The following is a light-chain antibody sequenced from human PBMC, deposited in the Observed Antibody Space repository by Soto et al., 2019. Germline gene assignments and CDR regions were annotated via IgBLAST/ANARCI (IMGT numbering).Light chain of an antibody. CDR2: KAS. Sequence: DIQMTQSPSTLSGSVGDRVTITCRASQTIRSWLAWYQQKPGKAPKLLIYKASTLKSGVPSRFSGSGSGTEFILTISRLQPDDFATYYCQHYNSYSEAFGEGTKVEL. V-gene: IGKV1-5*03. CDR3: QHYNSYSEA. J-gene: IGKJ1*01. CDR1: QTIRSW.